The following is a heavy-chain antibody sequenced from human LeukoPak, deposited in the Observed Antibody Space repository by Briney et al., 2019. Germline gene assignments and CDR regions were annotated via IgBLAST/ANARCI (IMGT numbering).Heavy chain of an antibody. V-gene: IGHV4-38-2*02. CDR3: ARGTSTIVATFSY. CDR1: GYSISSAYY. J-gene: IGHJ4*02. D-gene: IGHD5-12*01. Sequence: AETLSLTCTVSGYSISSAYYWGWIRQPPGKGLEWIGSISHSGTTYNSPSLKSRVTISLATSKNQFSLRLRSVTAADTALYYCARGTSTIVATFSYWGQGPLITVSS. CDR2: ISHSGTT.